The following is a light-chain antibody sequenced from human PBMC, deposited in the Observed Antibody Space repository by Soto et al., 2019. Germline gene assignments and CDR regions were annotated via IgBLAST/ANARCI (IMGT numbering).Light chain of an antibody. J-gene: IGKJ1*01. Sequence: EIVLTQSPGTLSLSPGEIATLSCRASQSVSNNYLAWYQQKPGQAPRLLIYGASTRATGIPARFSGSGSGTEFTLTISSLQSEDFAVYYCQQYNNWPPGTFGQGTKVDIK. CDR1: QSVSNN. CDR2: GAS. V-gene: IGKV3-15*01. CDR3: QQYNNWPPGT.